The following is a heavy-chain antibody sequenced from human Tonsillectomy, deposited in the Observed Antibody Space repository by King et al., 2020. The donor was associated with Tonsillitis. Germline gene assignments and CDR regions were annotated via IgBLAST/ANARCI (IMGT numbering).Heavy chain of an antibody. V-gene: IGHV1-8*01. D-gene: IGHD2-21*01. CDR1: GYTFTTYD. CDR2: MNPSSVDT. J-gene: IGHJ4*02. CDR3: ARAFCGGDCWLTY. Sequence: VQLVQSGAEVKKPGASVKVSCKASGYTFTTYDIYWVRQATGQGLEGMGWMNPSSVDTGYAQNLQGRVTMSGNTSIITAYLELSSLRSEDTAVYYCARAFCGGDCWLTYWGQGTLVTVSS.